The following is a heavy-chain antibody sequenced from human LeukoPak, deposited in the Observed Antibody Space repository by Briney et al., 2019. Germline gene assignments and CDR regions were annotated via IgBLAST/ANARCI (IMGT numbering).Heavy chain of an antibody. CDR1: GYSISSGYY. Sequence: SETLSLTRTVSGYSISSGYYWGWIRQPPGKGLEWIGSIFHSGNTFYNPSLKSRVTISVDTSKNQFSLKLNSVTAADTAVYYCARRDDYTYGYFDYWGQGTLVSVSS. J-gene: IGHJ4*02. V-gene: IGHV4-38-2*02. CDR3: ARRDDYTYGYFDY. CDR2: IFHSGNT. D-gene: IGHD5-18*01.